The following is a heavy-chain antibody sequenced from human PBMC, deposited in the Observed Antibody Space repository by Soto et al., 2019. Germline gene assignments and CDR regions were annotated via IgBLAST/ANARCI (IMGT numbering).Heavy chain of an antibody. V-gene: IGHV1-2*02. CDR3: ARERNEIGLVVALDY. D-gene: IGHD2-15*01. J-gene: IGHJ4*02. CDR2: INPNSGGT. Sequence: ASVKVSCKASGYTFTGYYMHWVRQAPGQGLEWMGWINPNSGGTNYAQKFQGRVTMTRDTSISTAYMELSRLRSDDTAVYYCARERNEIGLVVALDYWGQGTLVTVSS. CDR1: GYTFTGYY.